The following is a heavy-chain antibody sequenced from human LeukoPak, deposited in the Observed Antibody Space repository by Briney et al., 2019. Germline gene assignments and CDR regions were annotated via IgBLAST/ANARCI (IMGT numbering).Heavy chain of an antibody. Sequence: GGSLRLSCAASGFTFSSYGMHWVRQAPGKGLEWVAVIWYDGSNKYYADSVKGRFTISRDNSKNTLYPQMNSLRAEDTAVYYCARDDYGGYYFDYWGQGTLVTVSS. V-gene: IGHV3-33*01. CDR3: ARDDYGGYYFDY. D-gene: IGHD4-23*01. J-gene: IGHJ4*02. CDR1: GFTFSSYG. CDR2: IWYDGSNK.